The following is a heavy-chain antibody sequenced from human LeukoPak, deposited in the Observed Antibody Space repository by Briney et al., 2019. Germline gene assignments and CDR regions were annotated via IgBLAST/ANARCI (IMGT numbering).Heavy chain of an antibody. CDR3: ARPLWAGQIHSNWFDP. V-gene: IGHV4-34*01. CDR1: GGSFSGYY. Sequence: PSETLSLTCAVYGGSFSGYYWSWIRQPPGKGLEWIGEINHSGSTNYNPSLKSRVTISVDTSKNQFSLKLSSVTAADTAVYYCARPLWAGQIHSNWFDPWGQGTLVTVSS. D-gene: IGHD3-16*01. J-gene: IGHJ5*02. CDR2: INHSGST.